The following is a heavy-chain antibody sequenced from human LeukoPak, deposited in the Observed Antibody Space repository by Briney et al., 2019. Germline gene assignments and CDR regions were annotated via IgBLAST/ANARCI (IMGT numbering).Heavy chain of an antibody. J-gene: IGHJ4*02. D-gene: IGHD6-13*01. CDR1: GFTVSSNY. CDR3: ARDLQGIAAAGPRANDY. CDR2: IYSGGST. Sequence: GGSLRLSCAASGFTVSSNYMSWVRQAPGKGLEWVSVIYSGGSTYYADSVKGRFTISRDSSKNTLYLQMNSLRAEDTAVYYCARDLQGIAAAGPRANDYWGQGTLVTVSS. V-gene: IGHV3-66*01.